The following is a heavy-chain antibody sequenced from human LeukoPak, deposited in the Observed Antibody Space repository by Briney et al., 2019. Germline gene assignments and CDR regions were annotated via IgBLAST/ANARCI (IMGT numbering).Heavy chain of an antibody. D-gene: IGHD1-26*01. V-gene: IGHV4-59*01. Sequence: SETLRLTCTVSGGSISSYYWSWIRQPPGKGLEWIGYISYSGSTDYNPSLKSRVIISLDTSKNQFSLRLSSVTAADTAVYYCARETRLHSGSYSYDAFDIWGQGPLVTVSS. CDR1: GGSISSYY. J-gene: IGHJ3*02. CDR2: ISYSGST. CDR3: ARETRLHSGSYSYDAFDI.